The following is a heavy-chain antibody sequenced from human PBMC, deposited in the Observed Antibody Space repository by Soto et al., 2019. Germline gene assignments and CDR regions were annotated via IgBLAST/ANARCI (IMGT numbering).Heavy chain of an antibody. CDR1: GYTFTSYG. D-gene: IGHD6-19*01. CDR3: AIDRRRYSNGLVWFDP. V-gene: IGHV1-18*03. CDR2: ISAYNGNT. J-gene: IGHJ5*02. Sequence: ASVKSSRKASGYTFTSYGSSWVRQAPGQGLEWMGWISAYNGNTNYAQKLQGRVTMTTDTSTSTAYMELRSLRSDDMAVYYCAIDRRRYSNGLVWFDPWGQGTLVTVSS.